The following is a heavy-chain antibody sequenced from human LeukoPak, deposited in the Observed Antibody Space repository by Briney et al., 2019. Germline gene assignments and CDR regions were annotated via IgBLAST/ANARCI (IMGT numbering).Heavy chain of an antibody. CDR2: IYYTGST. CDR1: SGSISRYY. Sequence: SETLSLTCTVSSGSISRYYWSWIRQPPGKGLDWIGYIYYTGSTYYNPSLKSRISISLDTSKNQFSLMLNSVTAADTAVYYCARKSVAVRDAFDIWGQGTMVTVSS. CDR3: ARKSVAVRDAFDI. V-gene: IGHV4-59*01. J-gene: IGHJ3*02. D-gene: IGHD6-19*01.